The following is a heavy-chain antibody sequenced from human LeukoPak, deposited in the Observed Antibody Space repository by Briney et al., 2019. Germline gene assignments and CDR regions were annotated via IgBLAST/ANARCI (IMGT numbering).Heavy chain of an antibody. V-gene: IGHV5-51*01. Sequence: GESLKISCKGSGYSFTSYWIGWVRQMPGKGLEGMGIIYPGDSDTRYSPSFQGQATISADKSISTAYLQWSSLKASDTAMYYCATRGYGSSWSYYFDYWGQGTLVTVSS. J-gene: IGHJ4*02. CDR3: ATRGYGSSWSYYFDY. CDR2: IYPGDSDT. CDR1: GYSFTSYW. D-gene: IGHD6-13*01.